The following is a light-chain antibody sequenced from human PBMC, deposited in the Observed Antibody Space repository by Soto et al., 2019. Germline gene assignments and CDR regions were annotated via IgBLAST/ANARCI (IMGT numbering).Light chain of an antibody. CDR3: QQYGSSGT. J-gene: IGKJ1*01. CDR1: QSVSNY. Sequence: EIVLTHSPATLSLSPGERANLSCRASQSVSNYLAWYQQKPGQAPRLLIYGASNRATGTPDRFSGSGSGTDFTLTISRLEPEDVEVYYCQQYGSSGTFGQGTKVDIK. V-gene: IGKV3-20*01. CDR2: GAS.